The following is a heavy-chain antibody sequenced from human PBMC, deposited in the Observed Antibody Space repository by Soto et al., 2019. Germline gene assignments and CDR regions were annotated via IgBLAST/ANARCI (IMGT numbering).Heavy chain of an antibody. CDR1: GFTFSSYG. V-gene: IGHV3-30*18. D-gene: IGHD6-19*01. J-gene: IGHJ4*02. CDR3: AKARSGWYHDY. Sequence: QVQLVESGGGVVQPGRSLRLSCAACGFTFSSYGMHWVRQAPGKGLEWVAVISYDGSNKYYADSVKGRFTISRDNSKNTLYLQMNSLRAEDTAVYYCAKARSGWYHDYWGQGTLVTVSS. CDR2: ISYDGSNK.